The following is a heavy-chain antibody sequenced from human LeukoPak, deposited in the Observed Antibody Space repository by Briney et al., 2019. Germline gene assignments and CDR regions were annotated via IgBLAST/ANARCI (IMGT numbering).Heavy chain of an antibody. V-gene: IGHV4-34*01. CDR2: IKHSGST. D-gene: IGHD1-26*01. CDR1: GGSFSGYY. CDR3: ARVKWELLGSFDY. J-gene: IGHJ4*02. Sequence: SETLSLTCAVYGGSFSGYYWSWIRQPPGKGLEWIGEIKHSGSTNYNPSLKSRVTISVDTSKNQFSLKLSSVTAADTAVYYCARVKWELLGSFDYWGQGTLVTVSS.